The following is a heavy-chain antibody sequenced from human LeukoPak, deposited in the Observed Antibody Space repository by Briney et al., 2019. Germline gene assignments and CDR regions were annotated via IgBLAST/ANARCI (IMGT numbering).Heavy chain of an antibody. CDR1: GGSFSGYY. V-gene: IGHV4-59*01. D-gene: IGHD6-6*01. CDR2: IYYSGST. CDR3: AAQGPIAARTYYFDY. Sequence: SETLSLTCAVYGGSFSGYYWSWIRQPPGKGLEWIGYIYYSGSTNYNPSLKSRVTISVDTSKNQFSLKLSSVTAADTAVYYCAAQGPIAARTYYFDYWGQGTLVTVSS. J-gene: IGHJ4*02.